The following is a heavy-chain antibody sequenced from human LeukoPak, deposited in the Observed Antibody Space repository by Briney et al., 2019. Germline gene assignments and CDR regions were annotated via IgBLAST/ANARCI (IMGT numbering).Heavy chain of an antibody. J-gene: IGHJ4*02. D-gene: IGHD6-13*01. CDR2: IKQDGSEK. Sequence: GGSLRLSCAASGFTFSTYWMSWVRQAPGKGLEWVANIKQDGSEKYYVDSVKGRFTISRDNAKNSLYLQMNGLRAEDTAMYYCARDSAGNDYWGQGTLVTVSS. V-gene: IGHV3-7*01. CDR3: ARDSAGNDY. CDR1: GFTFSTYW.